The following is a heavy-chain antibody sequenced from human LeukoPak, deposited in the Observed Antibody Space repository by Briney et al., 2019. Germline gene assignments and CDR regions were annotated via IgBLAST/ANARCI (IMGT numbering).Heavy chain of an antibody. Sequence: ASVKVSCKASGGAFSSYAISWVRQAPGQGLEWMGGIIPIFGTANYAQKFQGRVTITTDKSTSTAYMELRSLRSEDTAVYYCAREAVAGIVGYYYYMDVWGKGTTITVSS. CDR2: IIPIFGTA. J-gene: IGHJ6*03. D-gene: IGHD6-19*01. CDR1: GGAFSSYA. V-gene: IGHV1-69*05. CDR3: AREAVAGIVGYYYYMDV.